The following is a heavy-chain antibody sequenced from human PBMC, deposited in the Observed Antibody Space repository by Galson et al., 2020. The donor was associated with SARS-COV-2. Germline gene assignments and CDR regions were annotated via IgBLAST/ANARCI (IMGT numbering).Heavy chain of an antibody. J-gene: IGHJ5*02. V-gene: IGHV1-69*10. Sequence: ASVKVSCKASGDTFSNYAISWVRQAPGQGLEWMGGIIPSREIINYAQEFQGRVTMTTDESRSTAYMELSSLRSEDTAVYYCCLEGATVTTWFDPWGQGTLVTVSS. CDR3: CLEGATVTTWFDP. D-gene: IGHD4-4*01. CDR2: IIPSREII. CDR1: GDTFSNYA.